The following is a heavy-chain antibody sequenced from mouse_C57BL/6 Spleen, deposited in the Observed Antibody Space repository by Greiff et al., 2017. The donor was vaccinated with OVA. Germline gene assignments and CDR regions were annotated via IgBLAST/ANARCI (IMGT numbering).Heavy chain of an antibody. V-gene: IGHV1-19*01. CDR1: GYTFTDYY. D-gene: IGHD2-4*01. J-gene: IGHJ4*01. CDR2: INPYNGGT. CDR3: ARWGDYDPYYAMDY. Sequence: VQLQQSGPVLVKPGASVKMSCKASGYTFTDYYMNWVKQSHGKSLEWIGVINPYNGGTSYNQKFKGKATLTVDKSSSTAYMELNSLTSEDSAVYYCARWGDYDPYYAMDYWGQETSVTVSS.